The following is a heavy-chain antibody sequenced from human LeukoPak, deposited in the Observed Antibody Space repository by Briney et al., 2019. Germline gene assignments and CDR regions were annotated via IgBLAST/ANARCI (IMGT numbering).Heavy chain of an antibody. V-gene: IGHV4-59*08. CDR1: GGSISSYY. CDR2: IYYSGST. CDR3: ARSEVAAHYWYFDL. D-gene: IGHD5-12*01. Sequence: SDTLSLTCTVSGGSISSYYWSWIRQPPGKGLEWIRYIYYSGSTNYNPSLKSRVTISVDTSKNQFSLKLSSVTAADTAVYYCARSEVAAHYWYFDLWGRGTLVTVSS. J-gene: IGHJ2*01.